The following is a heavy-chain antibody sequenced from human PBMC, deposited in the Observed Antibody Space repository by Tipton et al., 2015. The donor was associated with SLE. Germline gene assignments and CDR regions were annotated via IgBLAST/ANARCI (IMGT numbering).Heavy chain of an antibody. D-gene: IGHD3-22*01. CDR2: ISRSSSYI. Sequence: SLRLSCAASGFTFSSYTMNWVRQAPGKGLEWVSSISRSSSYIYYADSVKGRFTISRDNAKNSLYLQMNSLRAEDTAVYYCAREGNYYDSSGLFDYWGQGTLVTVSS. J-gene: IGHJ4*02. V-gene: IGHV3-21*03. CDR1: GFTFSSYT. CDR3: AREGNYYDSSGLFDY.